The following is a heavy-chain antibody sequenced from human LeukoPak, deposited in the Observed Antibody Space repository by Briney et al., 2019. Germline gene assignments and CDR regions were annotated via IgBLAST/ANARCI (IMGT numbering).Heavy chain of an antibody. CDR2: IYYSGST. D-gene: IGHD2-21*01. J-gene: IGHJ4*02. CDR3: ARDLRLGELSYFDY. Sequence: TSQTLSLTCTASGGSISSGGYYWSWIRQHPGKGLEWIGYIYYSGSTYYNPSLKSRVTISVDTSKNQFSLKLSSVTAADTAVYYCARDLRLGELSYFDYWGQGTLVTVSS. CDR1: GGSISSGGYY. V-gene: IGHV4-31*03.